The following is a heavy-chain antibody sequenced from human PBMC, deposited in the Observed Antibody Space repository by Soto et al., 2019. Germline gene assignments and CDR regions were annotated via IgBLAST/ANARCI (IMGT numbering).Heavy chain of an antibody. CDR1: GYTFTGYY. V-gene: IGHV1-2*02. CDR2: INPNSGGT. J-gene: IGHJ6*02. CDR3: ARDAFTQMWSQDYYYGLDV. D-gene: IGHD2-21*01. Sequence: ASVKVSCKASGYTFTGYYMNWVRQAPGQGHEWMGRINPNSGGTIYAKKFQGRVTVTRDTSISTVYVELSRLRSDDTAVYFCARDAFTQMWSQDYYYGLDVWGQGTTVTVSS.